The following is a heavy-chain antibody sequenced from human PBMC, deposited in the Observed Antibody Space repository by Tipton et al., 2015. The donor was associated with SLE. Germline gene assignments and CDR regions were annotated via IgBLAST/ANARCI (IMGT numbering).Heavy chain of an antibody. V-gene: IGHV3-23*01. CDR3: ARGSRAGYLWGSYLDL. J-gene: IGHJ4*02. CDR2: ISDGADST. D-gene: IGHD3-16*02. CDR1: GFTFSSYF. Sequence: SLRLSCAASGFTFSSYFMSWVRQAPGKGLEWVSGISDGADSTYYARSVKGRFTISRDNSKNTMYLRMNSLRAEDTAVYYCARGSRAGYLWGSYLDLWGQGTLVTVSS.